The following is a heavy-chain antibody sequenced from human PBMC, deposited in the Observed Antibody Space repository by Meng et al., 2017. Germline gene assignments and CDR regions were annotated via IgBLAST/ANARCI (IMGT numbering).Heavy chain of an antibody. CDR1: GFTFSSYG. D-gene: IGHD3-3*01. Sequence: GESLKISCAASGFTFSSYGMHWVRQAPGKGLEWVAVIWYDGSNKYYADSVKGRFTISRDNSKNTLYLQMNSLRAEDTAVYYCARDLRSYDFWSGYYTPFKNYYYYYGMDVWGQGTTVTSP. CDR2: IWYDGSNK. CDR3: ARDLRSYDFWSGYYTPFKNYYYYYGMDV. J-gene: IGHJ6*02. V-gene: IGHV3-33*01.